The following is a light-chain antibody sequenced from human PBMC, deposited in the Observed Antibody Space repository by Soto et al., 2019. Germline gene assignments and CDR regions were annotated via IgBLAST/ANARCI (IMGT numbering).Light chain of an antibody. CDR3: QQYNNWPPLT. CDR2: GAS. Sequence: EIVLTQSPSTLSVPPGERATLSCRASQSVSSNLAWYQQKPGQAPRLLIYGASTRATGIPARFSGSGSGTEFTLTISSLQSEDFAVYYCQQYNNWPPLTFAGGTKVDI. CDR1: QSVSSN. V-gene: IGKV3-15*01. J-gene: IGKJ4*01.